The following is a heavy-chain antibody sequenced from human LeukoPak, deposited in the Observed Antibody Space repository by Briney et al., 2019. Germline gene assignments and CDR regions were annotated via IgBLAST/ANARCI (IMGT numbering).Heavy chain of an antibody. Sequence: PSGTLCLTCAVYGGSFSDYYWSWIRQPPGKGLEWIGEINHSGSTNYNPYLKKRRSISLETTKNQFSLKMSSVTAADTAVYYCARGGSTLTRLYQLQRGDAFDIWGQGTMVTVSS. D-gene: IGHD2-2*01. V-gene: IGHV4-34*01. CDR3: ARGGSTLTRLYQLQRGDAFDI. CDR2: INHSGST. J-gene: IGHJ3*02. CDR1: GGSFSDYY.